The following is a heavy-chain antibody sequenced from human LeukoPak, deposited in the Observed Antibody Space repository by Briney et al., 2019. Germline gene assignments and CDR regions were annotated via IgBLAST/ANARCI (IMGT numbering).Heavy chain of an antibody. V-gene: IGHV1-69*13. CDR2: IIPIFGTA. CDR1: GGTFSSYA. Sequence: SVKVSCKASGGTFSSYAISWVRQAPGQGLEWMGGIIPIFGTANYAQKFQGRVTITADESTSTAYMELSSLRSEDTAVYYCARPRRGNGEFDYWGQGTLVTVSS. CDR3: ARPRRGNGEFDY. J-gene: IGHJ4*02. D-gene: IGHD2-8*01.